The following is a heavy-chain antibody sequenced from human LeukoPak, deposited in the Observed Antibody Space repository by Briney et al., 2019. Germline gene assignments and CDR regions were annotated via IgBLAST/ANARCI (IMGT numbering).Heavy chain of an antibody. CDR2: ISSSSSYI. CDR1: GFTFSSCS. CDR3: AIYCSSTSCHPFDY. D-gene: IGHD2-2*01. V-gene: IGHV3-21*01. J-gene: IGHJ4*02. Sequence: GGSLRLSCAASGFTFSSCSMNWVRQAPGKGLEWVSSISSSSSYIYYADSVKGRFTISRDNAKNSLYLQMNSLRAEDTAVYYCAIYCSSTSCHPFDYWGQGTLVTVSS.